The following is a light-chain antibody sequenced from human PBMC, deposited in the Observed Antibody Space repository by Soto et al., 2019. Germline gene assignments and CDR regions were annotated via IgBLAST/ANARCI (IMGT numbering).Light chain of an antibody. Sequence: ENVLTQSPDTLSLSPGERATLSCRASQNVSTFLAWYQQKPGQGPRLLIYDASNRATGIPARFSGSGSGTVFTLTISSLEPEDFAVYYCQQRNNWPWTFGQGTRWISN. CDR2: DAS. CDR1: QNVSTF. V-gene: IGKV3-11*01. CDR3: QQRNNWPWT. J-gene: IGKJ1*01.